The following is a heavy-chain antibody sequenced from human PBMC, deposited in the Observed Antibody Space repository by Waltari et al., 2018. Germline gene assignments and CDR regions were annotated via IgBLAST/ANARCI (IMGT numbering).Heavy chain of an antibody. Sequence: EVQLVESGGGLVQPGRSLRLYCAASGFTFADYAMHWVRQAPGKGLEWVSGISWNSGSIGYADSVKGRFTISRDNAKNSLYLQMNSLRAEDTALYYCAKDLNDYGDYYYYYMDVWGKGTTVTVSS. V-gene: IGHV3-9*01. CDR3: AKDLNDYGDYYYYYMDV. CDR1: GFTFADYA. J-gene: IGHJ6*03. D-gene: IGHD4-17*01. CDR2: ISWNSGSI.